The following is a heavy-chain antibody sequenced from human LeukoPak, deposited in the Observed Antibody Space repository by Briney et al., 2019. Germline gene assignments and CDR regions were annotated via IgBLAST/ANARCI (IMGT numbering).Heavy chain of an antibody. CDR2: THYSGST. D-gene: IGHD3-10*01. V-gene: IGHV4-59*08. Sequence: PSETLSLTCTVSGGSISGYFWSWIRQPPGKRLEWIGYTHYSGSTNYNPSLNSRVTISVDTSKNQFSLRLSSVTAADTAVYYCARYGITIVRGGKYYFDSWGQGTLVTVSS. J-gene: IGHJ4*02. CDR3: ARYGITIVRGGKYYFDS. CDR1: GGSISGYF.